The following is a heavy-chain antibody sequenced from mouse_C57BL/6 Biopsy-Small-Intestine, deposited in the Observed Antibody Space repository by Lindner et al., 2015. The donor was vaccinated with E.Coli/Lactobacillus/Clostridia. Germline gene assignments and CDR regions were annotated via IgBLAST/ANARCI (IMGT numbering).Heavy chain of an antibody. CDR3: ARGRSGSPFDY. V-gene: IGHV1-81*01. CDR2: IYPRSGNT. Sequence: VQLQESGAELARPGASVKLSCKASGYTFTSYGITWVKQRTGQGLEWIGEIYPRSGNTYYNEKFKGKATLTADKSSSTAYMELRSLTSEDSAVYFCARGRSGSPFDYWGQGTTLTVSS. J-gene: IGHJ2*01. CDR1: GYTFTSYG. D-gene: IGHD4-1*01.